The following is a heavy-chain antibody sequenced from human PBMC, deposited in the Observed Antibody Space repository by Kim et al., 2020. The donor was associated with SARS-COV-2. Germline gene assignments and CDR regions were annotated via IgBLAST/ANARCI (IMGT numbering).Heavy chain of an antibody. CDR2: IYYSGST. CDR3: ASTPNDSSGTN. J-gene: IGHJ4*02. Sequence: SETLSLTCTVSGGSISSSSYYWGWIRQPPGKGLEWIGSIYYSGSTYYNPSLKSRVTISVDTSKNQFSLKLSSVTAADTAVYYCASTPNDSSGTNWGQGTLVTVSS. CDR1: GGSISSSSYY. D-gene: IGHD3-22*01. V-gene: IGHV4-39*01.